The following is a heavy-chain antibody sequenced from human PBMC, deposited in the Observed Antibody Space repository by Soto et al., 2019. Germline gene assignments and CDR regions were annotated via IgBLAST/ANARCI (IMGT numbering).Heavy chain of an antibody. V-gene: IGHV4-31*03. J-gene: IGHJ6*02. CDR2: IYYSGST. CDR3: ARDRLSPTTVTTSEQHYYYYGMDV. CDR1: GGSISSGGYY. Sequence: SETLSLTCTVSGGSISSGGYYWSWIRQHPGKGLEWIGYIYYSGSTYYNPSLKSRVTISVDTSKNQFSLKLSSVTAADTAVYYCARDRLSPTTVTTSEQHYYYYGMDVWGQGTTVTVSS. D-gene: IGHD4-17*01.